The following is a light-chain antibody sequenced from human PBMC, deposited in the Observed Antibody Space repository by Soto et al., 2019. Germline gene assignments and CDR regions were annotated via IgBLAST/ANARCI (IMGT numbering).Light chain of an antibody. CDR3: QQLFDPPIT. CDR1: QVISTS. CDR2: AAS. J-gene: IGKJ5*01. Sequence: IHLTNSPALLSPSIGESITITCRASQVISTSLAWYQVKTGKAPKLLIYAASTLESGVPSRFSATVSGTEFSLTITRLQTEDFATYYCQQLFDPPITFGQGNDWRL. V-gene: IGKV1-9*01.